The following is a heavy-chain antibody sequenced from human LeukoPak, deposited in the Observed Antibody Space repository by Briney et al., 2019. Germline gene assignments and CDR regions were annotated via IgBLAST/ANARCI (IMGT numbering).Heavy chain of an antibody. V-gene: IGHV3-7*01. Sequence: PGGSLRLSCAASGFTFTTYWMGWVRQAPGKGLEWVANIKQDGSEKYYVDSVKGRFTISRDNAKNSLSLQMNSLRPEDTAVYYCAKEGASVTRYVDYWGQGTLVTVSS. CDR3: AKEGASVTRYVDY. CDR2: IKQDGSEK. CDR1: GFTFTTYW. D-gene: IGHD4-17*01. J-gene: IGHJ4*02.